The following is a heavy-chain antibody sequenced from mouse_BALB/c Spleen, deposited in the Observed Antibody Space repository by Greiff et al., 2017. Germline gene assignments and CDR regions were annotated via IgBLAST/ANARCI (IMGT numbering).Heavy chain of an antibody. V-gene: IGHV1-5*01. D-gene: IGHD6-1*01. J-gene: IGHJ3*01. CDR2: IYPGNSDT. CDR3: TSASAGWFAY. CDR1: GYSFTSYW. Sequence: EVQLQQSGTVLARPGASVKMSCKASGYSFTSYWMHWVKQRPGQGLEWIGAIYPGNSDTSYNQKFKGKAKLTAVTSASTAYMELSSLTNEDSAVYYCTSASAGWFAYWGQGTLVTVSA.